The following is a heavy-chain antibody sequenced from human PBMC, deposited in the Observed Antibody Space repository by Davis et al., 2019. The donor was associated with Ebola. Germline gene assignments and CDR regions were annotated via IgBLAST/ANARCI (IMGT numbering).Heavy chain of an antibody. CDR1: GFTFNRYA. D-gene: IGHD3-22*01. CDR3: ASAYYYDSSGYLLGG. V-gene: IGHV3-23*01. Sequence: PGGSLRLSCAASGFTFNRYAMSWVRQAPGKGLEWVSGISGSGGGTYNADSVKGRFTISRDNSKNTLYLQMNSLRAEDTAVYYCASAYYYDSSGYLLGGWGQGTLVTVSS. CDR2: ISGSGGGT. J-gene: IGHJ4*02.